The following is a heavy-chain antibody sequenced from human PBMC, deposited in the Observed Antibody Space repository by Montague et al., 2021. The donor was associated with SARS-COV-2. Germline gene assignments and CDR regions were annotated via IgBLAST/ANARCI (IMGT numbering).Heavy chain of an antibody. J-gene: IGHJ4*02. CDR2: IDWDXDK. Sequence: PALVTPTQTLTLTCTFSGFSLSTSGMCVSWIRQPPGKALEWLARIDWDXDKYYSTSLKTRLTISKDTSKNQVVLTMTNMDPVDTATYYCARETGTTVSLDYWGQGTLVTVSS. CDR1: GFSLSTSGMC. V-gene: IGHV2-70*11. D-gene: IGHD1-7*01. CDR3: ARETGTTVSLDY.